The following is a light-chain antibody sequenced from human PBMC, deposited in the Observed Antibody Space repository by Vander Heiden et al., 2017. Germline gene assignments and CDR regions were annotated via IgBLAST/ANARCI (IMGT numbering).Light chain of an antibody. V-gene: IGKV1-39*01. CDR3: QQSYSTPYT. J-gene: IGKJ2*01. CDR1: QLISSY. Sequence: DIQMTQPPSSLSESVGERATITCRASQLISSYLNWYQQKPGNAPMLLFYAASSLQSGVPSRFSGSGAGTDFTLTISSLQPDDFATYYCQQSYSTPYTFGQGTKLEIK. CDR2: AAS.